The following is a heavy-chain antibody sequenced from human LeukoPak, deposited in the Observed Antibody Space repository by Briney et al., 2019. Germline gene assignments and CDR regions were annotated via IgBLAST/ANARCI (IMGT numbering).Heavy chain of an antibody. V-gene: IGHV3-7*01. J-gene: IGHJ4*02. D-gene: IGHD3-10*01. CDR1: GFTFNSYW. CDR3: ARDQGWEVRGVIIRMFDY. CDR2: IKQDGSEK. Sequence: GGSLRLSCAASGFTFNSYWMSWVRQAPGKGLEWVANIKQDGSEKYYVDSVKGRFTISRDNAKNSLFLQMNSLRAEDTAVYYCARDQGWEVRGVIIRMFDYWGQGTLVTVSS.